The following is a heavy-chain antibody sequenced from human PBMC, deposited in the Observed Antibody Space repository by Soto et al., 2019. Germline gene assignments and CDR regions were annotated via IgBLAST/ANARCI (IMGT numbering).Heavy chain of an antibody. CDR2: ISGSGGST. D-gene: IGHD2-2*01. Sequence: EVQLLESGGGLVQPGGSLRLSCAASGFTFSSYAMSWVRQAPGKGMEWVSAISGSGGSTYYADSVKGRFTISRDNSKNTLYLQMNSLRAEDTAVYYCAKGSVVVPAAMSDYWGPGTLVTVSS. V-gene: IGHV3-23*01. CDR3: AKGSVVVPAAMSDY. J-gene: IGHJ4*02. CDR1: GFTFSSYA.